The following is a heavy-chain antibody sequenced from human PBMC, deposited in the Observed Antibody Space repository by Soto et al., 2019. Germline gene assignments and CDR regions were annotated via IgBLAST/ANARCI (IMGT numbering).Heavy chain of an antibody. CDR1: GGTFSSYS. V-gene: IGHV1-69*12. CDR2: TFTIFGTT. CDR3: ATNSRNRVEAFDI. Sequence: QVQLVQSGAEVRKPGSSVKVSCKASGGTFSSYSISWVRQAPGQGLEWMGGTFTIFGTTKYAQKFKVRVAISADESTSTVYMELSSLRSEDTAMYYCATNSRNRVEAFDIWGQGTMVTVSS. D-gene: IGHD2-15*01. J-gene: IGHJ3*02.